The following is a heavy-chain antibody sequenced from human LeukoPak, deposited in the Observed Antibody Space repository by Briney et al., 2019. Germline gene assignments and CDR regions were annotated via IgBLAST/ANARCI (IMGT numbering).Heavy chain of an antibody. CDR2: INSDGSST. CDR3: ARDPKNNFFDY. J-gene: IGHJ4*02. Sequence: GGSLRLSCAASGLTFSSYWRHWVRQAPGKGLVWVSRINSDGSSTTYADSVKGRFTISRDNAKNTVYLQMNSLRAEDTAVYYCARDPKNNFFDYGGQGTLVTVSS. V-gene: IGHV3-74*01. CDR1: GLTFSSYW.